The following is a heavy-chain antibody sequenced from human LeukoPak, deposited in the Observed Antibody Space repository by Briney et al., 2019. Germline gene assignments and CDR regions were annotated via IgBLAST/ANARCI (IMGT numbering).Heavy chain of an antibody. J-gene: IGHJ4*02. V-gene: IGHV3-30*18. CDR2: VSYDGSNK. CDR1: GFIFSNYG. Sequence: GSLRLSCAASGFIFSNYGMHWVRQAPGKGLEGGAVVSYDGSNKYYADSVKGRFTISRDNSKNTLSLQMSSLRAEDTAVYYCAKGDCSSTSCYKVDYWGQGTLVTVSS. CDR3: AKGDCSSTSCYKVDY. D-gene: IGHD2-2*02.